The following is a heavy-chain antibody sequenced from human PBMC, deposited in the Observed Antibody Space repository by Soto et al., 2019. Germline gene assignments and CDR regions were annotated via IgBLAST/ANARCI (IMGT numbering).Heavy chain of an antibody. CDR2: ITNGGGGRT. CDR3: AKEWGGFSSGWIIDF. Sequence: EVQLLESGGGLVQPGGSLRLSCAASGFTFAGYAMTWVRQAPGRGLEWVSSITNGGGGRTYYADSVRGRFPSSRDNSKNTLYLQMNNLRAADTAVYYCAKEWGGFSSGWIIDFWGQGTLVTVSS. V-gene: IGHV3-23*01. CDR1: GFTFAGYA. D-gene: IGHD6-19*01. J-gene: IGHJ4*02.